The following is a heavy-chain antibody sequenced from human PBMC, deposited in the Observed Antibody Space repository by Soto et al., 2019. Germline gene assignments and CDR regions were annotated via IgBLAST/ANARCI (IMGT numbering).Heavy chain of an antibody. CDR3: AKTPVAAPSVTYFQH. J-gene: IGHJ1*01. Sequence: GGSLRLSCAASGFTFSSYAMSWVRQAPGKGLEWVSAISGSGGSTYYADSVKGRFTISRDNSKNTLYLQMNSLRAEDTAVYYCAKTPVAAPSVTYFQHWGQGTLVTVSS. D-gene: IGHD2-15*01. CDR1: GFTFSSYA. CDR2: ISGSGGST. V-gene: IGHV3-23*01.